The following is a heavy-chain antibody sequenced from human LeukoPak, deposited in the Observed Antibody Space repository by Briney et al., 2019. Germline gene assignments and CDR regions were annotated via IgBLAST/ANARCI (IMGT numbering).Heavy chain of an antibody. J-gene: IGHJ4*02. V-gene: IGHV1-69*13. Sequence: ASVKLSCKASGGTFSSYAISWVRQAPGQGLGWMGGIIPIFGTANYAQKFQGRVTITSDESTSTAYMELSSLRSEDTAVYYCARASGVYSSGWYTPCFYWGQGTLVTVSS. CDR1: GGTFSSYA. CDR3: ARASGVYSSGWYTPCFY. D-gene: IGHD6-19*01. CDR2: IIPIFGTA.